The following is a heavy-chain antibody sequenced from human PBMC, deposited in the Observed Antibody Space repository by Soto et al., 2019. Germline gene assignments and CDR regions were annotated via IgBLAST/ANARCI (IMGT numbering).Heavy chain of an antibody. Sequence: GGSLRLSCAASGFTFSSYSMNWVRQAPGKGLEWVSYISSSSSTIYYADSVKGRFTISRDNAKNSLYLQMNSLRAEDTAVYYCATQRITIFGVVINRYWGQGTLVTVSS. CDR1: GFTFSSYS. D-gene: IGHD3-3*01. CDR3: ATQRITIFGVVINRY. CDR2: ISSSSSTI. V-gene: IGHV3-48*01. J-gene: IGHJ4*02.